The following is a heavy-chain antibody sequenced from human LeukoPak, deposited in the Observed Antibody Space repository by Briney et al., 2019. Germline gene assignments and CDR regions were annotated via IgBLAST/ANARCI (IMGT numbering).Heavy chain of an antibody. D-gene: IGHD3-10*01. CDR1: GFTFSSYA. CDR3: AKMSLLWFGELLNFDY. J-gene: IGHJ4*02. V-gene: IGHV3-23*01. Sequence: GGSLRLSCAASGFTFSSYAMSWVRQAPWKGLEGVSAISCSGGRTYYADSVKGRFTISRDNSKNTLYLQMNSLRAEDTAVYYCAKMSLLWFGELLNFDYWGQGTLVTVSS. CDR2: ISCSGGRT.